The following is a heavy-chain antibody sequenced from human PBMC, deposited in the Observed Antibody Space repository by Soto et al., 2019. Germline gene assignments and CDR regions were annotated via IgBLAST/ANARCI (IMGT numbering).Heavy chain of an antibody. CDR1: GYTFTSYA. Sequence: ASVKVSCKASGYTFTSYAMHWVRQAPGQRLEWMGWTNAGNGNTKYSQKFQGRVTITRDTSASTAYMELSSLRSEDTAVYYCAGGSYFVDYYYGMDVWGQGTTVTVSS. CDR2: TNAGNGNT. J-gene: IGHJ6*02. V-gene: IGHV1-3*01. D-gene: IGHD1-26*01. CDR3: AGGSYFVDYYYGMDV.